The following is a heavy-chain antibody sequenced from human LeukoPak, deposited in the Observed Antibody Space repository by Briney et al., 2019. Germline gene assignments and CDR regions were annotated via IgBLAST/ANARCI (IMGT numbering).Heavy chain of an antibody. CDR2: INPNSGGT. Sequence: ASVKVSCKASGYTFTGYYMHWVRQAPGQGLEWMVWINPNSGGTNYAQKFQGRVNMTRDTSISTAYMELSRLRSDDTAMYYCARVSLWPNNAFDIWGQGTMVPVSS. CDR1: GYTFTGYY. D-gene: IGHD1/OR15-1a*01. J-gene: IGHJ3*02. CDR3: ARVSLWPNNAFDI. V-gene: IGHV1-2*02.